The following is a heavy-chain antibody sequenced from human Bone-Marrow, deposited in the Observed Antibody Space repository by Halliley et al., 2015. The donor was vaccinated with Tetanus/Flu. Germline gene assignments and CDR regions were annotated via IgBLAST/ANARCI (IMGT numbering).Heavy chain of an antibody. V-gene: IGHV4-59*12. CDR3: ARDQGTATESRWFDP. Sequence: TLSLTCTVSGGSISSYYWTWIRQPPGKGLEWIGYIHHSGTTQYNPSLKSRVTISMDTSKKQFSLRLRSVTAADTAVYYCARDQGTATESRWFDPWGHGTLVTVSS. J-gene: IGHJ5*02. D-gene: IGHD2-8*02. CDR1: GGSISSYY. CDR2: IHHSGTT.